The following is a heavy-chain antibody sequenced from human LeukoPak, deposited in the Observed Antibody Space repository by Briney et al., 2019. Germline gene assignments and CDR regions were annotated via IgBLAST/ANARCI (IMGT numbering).Heavy chain of an antibody. J-gene: IGHJ4*02. V-gene: IGHV1-69*05. CDR1: GGTFSSYA. CDR2: IIPIFGTA. Sequence: SVKVSCKASGGTFSSYAISWVRQAPGQGLEWMGGIIPIFGTANYAQKFQGRVTITTDESTSTAYMELSSLRSEDTAVYYCAMGGYYGSGRNDYWGQGTLVTVSS. CDR3: AMGGYYGSGRNDY. D-gene: IGHD3-10*01.